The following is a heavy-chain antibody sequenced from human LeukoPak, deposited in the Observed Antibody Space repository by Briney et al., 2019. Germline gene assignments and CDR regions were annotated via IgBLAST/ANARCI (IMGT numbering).Heavy chain of an antibody. D-gene: IGHD3-16*02. CDR3: ARQNDYVWGSYRKKGYYYYMDV. Sequence: SETLSLTCTVSGGSIDSYYWSWIRQPPGKGLEWIGYIYYTGSTEYHPSLKSRVTISLDTSKNQFSLKLSSVTAADTAVYYCARQNDYVWGSYRKKGYYYYMDVWGKGTTVTVSS. CDR1: GGSIDSYY. V-gene: IGHV4-59*08. CDR2: IYYTGST. J-gene: IGHJ6*03.